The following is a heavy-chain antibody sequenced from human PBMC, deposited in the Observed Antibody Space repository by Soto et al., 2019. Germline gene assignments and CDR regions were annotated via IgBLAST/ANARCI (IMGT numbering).Heavy chain of an antibody. D-gene: IGHD3-16*01. CDR1: GYIFTSYW. CDR2: IDPSDSYT. V-gene: IGHV5-10-1*01. J-gene: IGHJ5*02. CDR3: ARLEGSVFDWFDP. Sequence: GESLKISCEAPGYIFTSYWIDWVRQVPGRGLEWVGRIDPSDSYTYYSPSFQGHVTISADKSYNSVFLQWNNLRASDTAMYYCARLEGSVFDWFDPWGQGTLVTVSS.